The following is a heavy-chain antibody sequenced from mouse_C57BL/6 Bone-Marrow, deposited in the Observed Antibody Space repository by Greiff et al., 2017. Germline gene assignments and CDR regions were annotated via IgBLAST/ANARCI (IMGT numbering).Heavy chain of an antibody. Sequence: EVQLVESGGGLVKPGGSLKLSCAASGFTFSSYAMSWVRQTPEKRLEWVATISDGGSYTYYPDNVKCRFTISRDNAKNNLYLQMSHLKSEDTAMYYCARIYYGNPYYYAMDYWGQGTSVTVSS. CDR1: GFTFSSYA. J-gene: IGHJ4*01. V-gene: IGHV5-4*01. CDR2: ISDGGSYT. D-gene: IGHD2-1*01. CDR3: ARIYYGNPYYYAMDY.